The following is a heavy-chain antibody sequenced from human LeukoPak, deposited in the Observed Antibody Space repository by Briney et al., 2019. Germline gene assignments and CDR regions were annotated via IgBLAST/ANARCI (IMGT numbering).Heavy chain of an antibody. CDR3: TTGPPYDFWSGYYTHYYFDY. D-gene: IGHD3-3*01. J-gene: IGHJ4*02. CDR1: GFTFSNAW. Sequence: GGSLRLSCAASGFTFSNAWMNWVRQAPGKGLEWVGRIKSKTDGGTTDYAAPVKGRFTISRDDSKNTLYLQMNSLKTEDTAVYFCTTGPPYDFWSGYYTHYYFDYWGQGTLVTVSS. V-gene: IGHV3-15*07. CDR2: IKSKTDGGTT.